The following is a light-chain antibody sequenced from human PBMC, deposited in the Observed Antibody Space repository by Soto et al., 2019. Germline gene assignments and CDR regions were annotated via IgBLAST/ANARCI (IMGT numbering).Light chain of an antibody. CDR1: QSVSTP. Sequence: EVVLTQFPATLSLSPGESATLSCRANQSVSTPLPWYHPKPSRPPRLLIFGASDRATGIPARFSGSGSGTDFTLTISSLEADDFAVYYCQQRSTWPISFGGGTKVEI. J-gene: IGKJ4*01. CDR2: GAS. V-gene: IGKV3-11*01. CDR3: QQRSTWPIS.